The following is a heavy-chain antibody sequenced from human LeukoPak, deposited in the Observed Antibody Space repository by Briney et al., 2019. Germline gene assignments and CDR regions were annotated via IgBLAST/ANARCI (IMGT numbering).Heavy chain of an antibody. CDR3: ARGTRVPDY. V-gene: IGHV3-7*01. CDR1: GFTFDDYA. CDR2: IKQDGSEK. J-gene: IGHJ4*02. Sequence: GGSLRLSCAASGFTFDDYAMHWVRQAPGKGLEWVAHIKQDGSEKNSVDSVKGRFTISRDNAKNSLYLQMNSLRAEDTAVYYCARGTRVPDYWGQGTLVTVSS. D-gene: IGHD2-2*01.